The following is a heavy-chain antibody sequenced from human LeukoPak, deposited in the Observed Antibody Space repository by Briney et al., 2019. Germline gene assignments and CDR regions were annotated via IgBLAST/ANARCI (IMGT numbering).Heavy chain of an antibody. V-gene: IGHV3-53*01. Sequence: GGSLRLSCAASGFTVSSNYMSWVRQAPGKGLEWVSVIYSGGRTYYADSVKGRFTISRDNSKNTLYLQMNSLGAEDTAVYYCARDKGWNWYFDLWGRGTLVTVSS. J-gene: IGHJ2*01. CDR1: GFTVSSNY. CDR3: ARDKGWNWYFDL. CDR2: IYSGGRT. D-gene: IGHD3-3*01.